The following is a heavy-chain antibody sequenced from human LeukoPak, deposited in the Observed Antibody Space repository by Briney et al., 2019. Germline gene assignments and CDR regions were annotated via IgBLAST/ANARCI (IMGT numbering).Heavy chain of an antibody. CDR3: ARDLRLYSSSWTLGAFDI. Sequence: GGSLRLSCAASGFTFSSYAMSWVRQAPGKGLEWVSAISGSGGSTYYADSVKGRFTISRDNSKNTLYLQMNSLRAEDAAVYYCARDLRLYSSSWTLGAFDIWGQGTMVTVSS. J-gene: IGHJ3*02. CDR1: GFTFSSYA. CDR2: ISGSGGST. D-gene: IGHD6-13*01. V-gene: IGHV3-23*01.